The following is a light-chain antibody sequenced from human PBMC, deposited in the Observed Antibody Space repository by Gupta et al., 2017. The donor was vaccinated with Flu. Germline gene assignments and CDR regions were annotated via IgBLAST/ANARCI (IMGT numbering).Light chain of an antibody. V-gene: IGLV1-47*01. Sequence: QSVLTQPPSASGPPGQRVTISCSGSSSNIGSNYVYWYQQLPGTAPKLLIDRNNQRPAGVPDRFSVSTSATSASLAISGRGDEDEADYYCAALEDSLSVLFGGGTKLTVL. CDR1: SSNIGSNY. J-gene: IGLJ2*01. CDR2: RNN. CDR3: AALEDSLSVL.